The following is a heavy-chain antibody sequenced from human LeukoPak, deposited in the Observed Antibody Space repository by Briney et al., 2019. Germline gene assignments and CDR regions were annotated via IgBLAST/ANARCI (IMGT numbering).Heavy chain of an antibody. J-gene: IGHJ4*02. Sequence: GGSLRLSCAASGFTFSSYAMSWVRQAPGKGLEWVSAISVSGGSTYYADSVKGRFTVSRDNSKNTLSLQMNSLRAEDTAVYYCAKASNYGSGSYYPRGVDYWGQGTLVTVSS. D-gene: IGHD3-10*01. V-gene: IGHV3-23*01. CDR1: GFTFSSYA. CDR2: ISVSGGST. CDR3: AKASNYGSGSYYPRGVDY.